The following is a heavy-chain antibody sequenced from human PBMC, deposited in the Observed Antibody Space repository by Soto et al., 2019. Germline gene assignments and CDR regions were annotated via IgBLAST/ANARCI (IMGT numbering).Heavy chain of an antibody. CDR2: IIPIFGTA. D-gene: IGHD5-18*01. J-gene: IGHJ6*02. CDR1: GGTFSSYA. V-gene: IGHV1-69*13. CDR3: ARDLMDTAMASYSYYGMDV. Sequence: ASVKVSCKASGGTFSSYAISWVRQAPGQGLEWMGGIIPIFGTANYAQKFQGRVTITADESTSTAYMELSSLRSEDTAVYYCARDLMDTAMASYSYYGMDVWGQGTTVTVSS.